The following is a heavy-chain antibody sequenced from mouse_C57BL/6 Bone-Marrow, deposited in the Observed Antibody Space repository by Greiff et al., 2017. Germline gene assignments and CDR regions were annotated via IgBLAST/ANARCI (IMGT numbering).Heavy chain of an antibody. Sequence: QVQLQQPGAELVKPGASVKLSCKASGYTFTSYWMQWVKQRPGQGLEWIGEIDPSDSYTNYNQKFKGKATLTVDTSSSTAYMQLSSLTSEDSAVYYWARRDYYGSSPYFDYWGQGTTLTVSS. J-gene: IGHJ2*01. D-gene: IGHD1-1*01. CDR2: IDPSDSYT. CDR1: GYTFTSYW. CDR3: ARRDYYGSSPYFDY. V-gene: IGHV1-50*01.